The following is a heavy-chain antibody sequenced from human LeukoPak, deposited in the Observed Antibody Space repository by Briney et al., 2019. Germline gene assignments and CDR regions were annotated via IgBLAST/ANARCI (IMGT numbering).Heavy chain of an antibody. CDR2: IYPGDSDT. CDR1: GYSFTSYW. Sequence: SGESLKISCKGSGYSFTSYWIGWVRQMPGKGLEWMGIIYPGDSDTRYSPSFQGQVTISADKSISTAYLQWSSLKASDTAMYYCARQGWYCSSTSCYEEYYYYGMDVWGQGTTVTVSS. J-gene: IGHJ6*02. V-gene: IGHV5-51*01. D-gene: IGHD2-2*01. CDR3: ARQGWYCSSTSCYEEYYYYGMDV.